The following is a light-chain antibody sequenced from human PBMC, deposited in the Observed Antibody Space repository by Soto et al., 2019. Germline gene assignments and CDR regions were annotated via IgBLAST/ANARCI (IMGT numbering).Light chain of an antibody. J-gene: IGKJ5*01. CDR3: QQTYSSPIT. CDR2: AAS. CDR1: QSISSY. Sequence: DTQMNQSPSSLSASVGDSIATTCGASQSISSYLNWYQQKPGKAPKLLISAASILQSGVPSRFSGSGSGTDFTLTISNLQPEDFAGYYCQQTYSSPITFGQGTRLEIK. V-gene: IGKV1-39*01.